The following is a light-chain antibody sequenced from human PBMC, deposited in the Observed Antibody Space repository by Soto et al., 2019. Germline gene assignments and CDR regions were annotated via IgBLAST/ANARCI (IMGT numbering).Light chain of an antibody. CDR1: QGISSY. CDR2: AAS. J-gene: IGKJ4*01. V-gene: IGKV1-9*01. Sequence: DIQLTQSPSFLSASVGDRVTITCRASQGISSYLAWYQQKPGKAPKLLIYAASTLQSGVPSRFSGSGSGTEFTLTISSLQPEDFETYSCQQLNSYPFLTFGGGTKVDIK. CDR3: QQLNSYPFLT.